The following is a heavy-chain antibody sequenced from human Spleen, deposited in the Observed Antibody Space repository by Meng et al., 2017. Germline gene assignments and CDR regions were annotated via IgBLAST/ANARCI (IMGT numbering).Heavy chain of an antibody. J-gene: IGHJ4*02. CDR2: ISDSGSNT. D-gene: IGHD3-22*01. CDR1: GFTFISYA. Sequence: GESLKISCAASGFTFISYAMSWVRQAPGKGLEWVSAISDSGSNTFYADSVKGRFTISRDNSKNTLYLQMNSLRAEDTAVYYCAKVADYYDSSGYYDYWGQGVLVTVSS. V-gene: IGHV3-23*01. CDR3: AKVADYYDSSGYYDY.